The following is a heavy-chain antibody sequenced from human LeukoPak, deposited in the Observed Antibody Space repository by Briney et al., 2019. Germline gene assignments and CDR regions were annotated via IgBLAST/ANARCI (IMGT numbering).Heavy chain of an antibody. J-gene: IGHJ4*02. CDR2: IRYDGKTE. CDR3: AKELNTVVMQYFDS. Sequence: GGSVTLSCTGSGFPYSSYGMHWLRQTPGRGLEWVAFIRYDGKTEYYADSVKGRFTIAREDSHSTVHLHMKNLRPDDAAVYFCAKELNTVVMQYFDSWGQGTLVTVSS. V-gene: IGHV3-30*02. CDR1: GFPYSSYG. D-gene: IGHD2-21*01.